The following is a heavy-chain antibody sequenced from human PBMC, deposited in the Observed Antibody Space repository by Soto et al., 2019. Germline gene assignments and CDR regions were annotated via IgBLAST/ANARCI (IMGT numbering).Heavy chain of an antibody. CDR1: GFTFSRYG. V-gene: IGHV3-30*03. Sequence: GSLRLSCAASGFTFSRYGMHWVRQAPGKGLEWVAVILHDGSEIHYGDSVRGRFTISRDNSKNTLYLQMNSLRVEDTAVYYCATRRPFDYWGQGTLVTVSS. CDR2: ILHDGSEI. CDR3: ATRRPFDY. J-gene: IGHJ4*02. D-gene: IGHD6-6*01.